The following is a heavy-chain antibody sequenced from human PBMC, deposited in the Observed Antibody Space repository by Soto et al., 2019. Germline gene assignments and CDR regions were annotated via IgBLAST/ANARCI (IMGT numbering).Heavy chain of an antibody. CDR3: ASGATIAARPMDV. V-gene: IGHV4-31*03. D-gene: IGHD6-6*01. J-gene: IGHJ6*02. CDR2: IYYSGST. Sequence: LSLTCTVSGGSISSGGYYWSWIRQHPGKGLEWIGYIYYSGSTYYNPSLKSRVTISVDTSKNQFSLKLSSVTAADTAVYYCASGATIAARPMDVWGQGTTVTVSS. CDR1: GGSISSGGYY.